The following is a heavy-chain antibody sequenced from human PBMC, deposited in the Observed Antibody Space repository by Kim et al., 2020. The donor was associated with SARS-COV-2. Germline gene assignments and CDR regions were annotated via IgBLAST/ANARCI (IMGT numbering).Heavy chain of an antibody. CDR1: GFSVSGDY. V-gene: IGHV3-66*04. CDR3: ARHDWFDP. Sequence: GGSLRLSCAVSGFSVSGDYMNWVRQAPGKGLECVSVIHTGGATFYADSVKGRFTISRDSSKNTLYLQMNSLRVEDTAVYYCARHDWFDPWGQEPWSPSP. J-gene: IGHJ5*02. CDR2: IHTGGAT.